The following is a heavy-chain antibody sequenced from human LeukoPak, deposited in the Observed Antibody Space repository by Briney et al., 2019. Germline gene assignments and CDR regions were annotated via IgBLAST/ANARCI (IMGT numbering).Heavy chain of an antibody. D-gene: IGHD2-21*02. CDR3: ARGIVVVTAWLGWFDP. V-gene: IGHV3-11*04. J-gene: IGHJ5*02. CDR2: ISSSGSTI. Sequence: GGSLRLSCAASGFTFSDYYMSWIRQAPGKGLEWVSYISSSGSTIYYADSVKGRFTISRDNAKNSLYLQMNSLRAEDTAVYYCARGIVVVTAWLGWFDPWGQGILVTVSS. CDR1: GFTFSDYY.